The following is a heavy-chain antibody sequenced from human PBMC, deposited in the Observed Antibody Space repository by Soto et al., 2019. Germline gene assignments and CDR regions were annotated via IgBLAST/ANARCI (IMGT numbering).Heavy chain of an antibody. D-gene: IGHD6-19*01. V-gene: IGHV1-8*02. Sequence: ASVKVSCKASGGTFSSYAISWVRQAPGQGLEWMGWMNPNSGNTGYAQKFQGRVTMTRNTSISTAYMELSSLRSEDTAVYYCARGGVAGTGVAFDIWGQGTMVTVSS. CDR3: ARGGVAGTGVAFDI. J-gene: IGHJ3*02. CDR1: GGTFSSYA. CDR2: MNPNSGNT.